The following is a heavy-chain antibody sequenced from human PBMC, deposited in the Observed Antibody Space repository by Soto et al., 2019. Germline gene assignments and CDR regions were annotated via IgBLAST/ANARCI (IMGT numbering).Heavy chain of an antibody. CDR3: AQIITSRIDS. CDR1: GYTFRNYG. J-gene: IGHJ5*01. Sequence: QVQLVQSGAELRKPGASVKVSCKTSGYTFRNYGISWVRQAPGQGLEWMGWISTYNSYTHSAKKFQGRVIMTIESSTSSAFLELTNLRTDDTAFYYCAQIITSRIDSWGQGTLVTVSS. CDR2: ISTYNSYT. V-gene: IGHV1-18*01. D-gene: IGHD2-2*01.